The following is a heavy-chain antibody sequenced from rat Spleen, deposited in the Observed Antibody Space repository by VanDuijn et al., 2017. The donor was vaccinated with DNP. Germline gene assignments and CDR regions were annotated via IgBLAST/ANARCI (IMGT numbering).Heavy chain of an antibody. CDR1: GYSITSNY. J-gene: IGHJ2*01. D-gene: IGHD1-7*01. CDR3: ARWTRYFDY. Sequence: EVHLQESGPGLVKPSQSLSLTCSVSGYSITSNYWGWIRQFPGNKMEYIGHISYSGRTDYNPSLKSRISITRDTSRNHFFLHLISVTTEDTATYYCARWTRYFDYWGQGVMVTVSS. V-gene: IGHV3-1*01. CDR2: ISYSGRT.